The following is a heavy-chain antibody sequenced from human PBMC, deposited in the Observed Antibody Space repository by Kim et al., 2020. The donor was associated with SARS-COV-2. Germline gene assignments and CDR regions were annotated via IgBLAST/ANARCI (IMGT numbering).Heavy chain of an antibody. D-gene: IGHD6-13*01. Sequence: ASVKVSCKASGYTFTSYAMHWVRQAPGQRLEWMGWINAGNGNTKYSQKFQGRVTITRDTSASTAYMELSSLRSEDTAVYYCAREHTPSIAAASRSAYYGMDVWGQGTTVTVSS. CDR3: AREHTPSIAAASRSAYYGMDV. V-gene: IGHV1-3*01. J-gene: IGHJ6*02. CDR2: INAGNGNT. CDR1: GYTFTSYA.